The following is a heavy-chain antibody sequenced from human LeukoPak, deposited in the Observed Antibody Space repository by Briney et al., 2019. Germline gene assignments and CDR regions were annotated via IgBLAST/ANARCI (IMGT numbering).Heavy chain of an antibody. D-gene: IGHD5-18*01. Sequence: SETLSLTCTVSGGSISSYYWSWIRQPPGKKLEWIGYIYYSGTTYYNPSLKSRVTISVDTSKNQFSLKLRSVTAADTAVYYCARHSQYSYGLLYFFDFWGQGTLVTVPS. CDR3: ARHSQYSYGLLYFFDF. CDR2: IYYSGTT. CDR1: GGSISSYY. J-gene: IGHJ4*02. V-gene: IGHV4-59*04.